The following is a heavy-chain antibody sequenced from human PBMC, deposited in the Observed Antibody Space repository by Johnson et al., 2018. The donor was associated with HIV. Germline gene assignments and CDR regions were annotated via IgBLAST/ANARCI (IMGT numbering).Heavy chain of an antibody. V-gene: IGHV3-66*01. Sequence: VQLVESGGGVVQPGGSLRLSCAASGFTVSSNYMSWVRQAPGKGLEWVSVIYSGGSTYYADSVKGRFTISRDNSKNTLYLQMNSLRVEDTAVYYCARDGESQQLPLGDAFDFWGQGTMVTVSS. CDR3: ARDGESQQLPLGDAFDF. CDR2: IYSGGST. CDR1: GFTVSSNY. D-gene: IGHD6-13*01. J-gene: IGHJ3*01.